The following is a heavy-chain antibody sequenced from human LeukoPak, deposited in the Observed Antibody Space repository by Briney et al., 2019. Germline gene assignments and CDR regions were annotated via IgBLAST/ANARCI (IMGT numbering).Heavy chain of an antibody. D-gene: IGHD6-13*01. CDR2: ISYSGGT. J-gene: IGHJ4*02. V-gene: IGHV4-59*01. CDR3: ARVREAAAGLYYFDY. Sequence: SETLSLTCTVSGGSIISYYWSWLRQPPGKELEWIGDISYSGGTIYKDSLKGRVTISVDTSKNQFSLKVSSVTAADTAVYYCARVREAAAGLYYFDYWGQGTLVTVSS. CDR1: GGSIISYY.